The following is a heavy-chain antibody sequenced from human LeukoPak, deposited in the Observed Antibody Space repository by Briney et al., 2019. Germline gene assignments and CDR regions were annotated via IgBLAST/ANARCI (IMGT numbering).Heavy chain of an antibody. V-gene: IGHV5-51*01. Sequence: KVSCKASGYTFTSYWIGWVRQMPGKGLEWMGIIYPGDSDTRYSPSFQGQVTISANKSISTAYLQWSSLKASDTAMYYCARRATDDYYYYMDVWGKGTTVTLSS. CDR2: IYPGDSDT. CDR1: GYTFTSYW. J-gene: IGHJ6*03. D-gene: IGHD5-24*01. CDR3: ARRATDDYYYYMDV.